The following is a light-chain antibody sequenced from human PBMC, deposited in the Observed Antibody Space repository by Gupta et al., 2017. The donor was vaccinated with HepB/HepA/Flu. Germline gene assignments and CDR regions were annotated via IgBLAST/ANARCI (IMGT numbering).Light chain of an antibody. CDR2: KNY. Sequence: QSTLTQPPSASWTPGPRAPISCARTWSAIAFNDVYRYQQFPGMAPKLLIYKNYQRPSGVPDRFSGSKSGTAASLAISGLRSDDEADYYCAAWDDRLSGWVFGGGTKLTVL. V-gene: IGLV1-47*01. J-gene: IGLJ3*02. CDR1: WSAIAFND. CDR3: AAWDDRLSGWV.